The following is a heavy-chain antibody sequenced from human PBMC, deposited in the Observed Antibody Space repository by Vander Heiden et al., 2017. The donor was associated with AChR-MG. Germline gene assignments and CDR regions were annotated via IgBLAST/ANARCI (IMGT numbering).Heavy chain of an antibody. CDR1: GCTFSSYA. Sequence: EVQLLESGGGLVQPGGSLRLSCAPSGCTFSSYAMSWVRQAPGKGLEGVSAISGSGGSTYYADSVKGRFTISRDNSKNTLYLQMNSLRAEDTAVYYCAKAIFGVVIMSSQYFQHWGQGTLVTVSS. V-gene: IGHV3-23*01. CDR3: AKAIFGVVIMSSQYFQH. J-gene: IGHJ1*01. D-gene: IGHD3-3*01. CDR2: ISGSGGST.